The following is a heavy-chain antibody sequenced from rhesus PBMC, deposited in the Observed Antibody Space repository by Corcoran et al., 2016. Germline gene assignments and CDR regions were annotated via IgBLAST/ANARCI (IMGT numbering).Heavy chain of an antibody. CDR3: VRAGAGLDS. CDR2: VSYEGGST. Sequence: EVQLVESGGGLAEPGGSLRLSCAASGFTFNDYYIYWVRQAPGKGLEWVSGVSYEGGSTYDVDSVRCRFTISRENAKNTLYLQMDSLKNEDTAVYYCVRAGAGLDSWGQGVVVTVSS. J-gene: IGHJ6*01. CDR1: GFTFNDYY. D-gene: IGHD3-34*01. V-gene: IGHV3S18*01.